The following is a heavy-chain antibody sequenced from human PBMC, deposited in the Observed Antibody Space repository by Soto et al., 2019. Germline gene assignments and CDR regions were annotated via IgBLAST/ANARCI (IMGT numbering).Heavy chain of an antibody. V-gene: IGHV3-30*18. Sequence: GGSLRLSCAASGFPFSSYGMHWVRQAPGKGLEWVAVISYDGSNKYYADSVKGRFTISRDNSKNTLYLQMNGLRAEDTAVYYCAKAGTAMVVWSCVDYWGQGTLVTVSS. CDR1: GFPFSSYG. CDR3: AKAGTAMVVWSCVDY. D-gene: IGHD5-18*01. J-gene: IGHJ4*02. CDR2: ISYDGSNK.